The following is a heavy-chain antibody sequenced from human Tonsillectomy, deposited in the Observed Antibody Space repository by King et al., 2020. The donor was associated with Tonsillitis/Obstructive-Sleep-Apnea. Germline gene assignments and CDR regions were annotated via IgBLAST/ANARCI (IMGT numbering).Heavy chain of an antibody. CDR3: ASRQLRGYSGYDQGYYYYYYMDV. CDR2: ISSSGSTI. Sequence: VQLVESGGGLVQPGGSLRLSCAASGFTFSSYEMNWVRQAPGKGLEWVSYISSSGSTIYYADSVKGRFTISRDNAKNSLYLQMNSLRAEDTAVYYCASRQLRGYSGYDQGYYYYYYMDVWGKGTTVTVSS. CDR1: GFTFSSYE. J-gene: IGHJ6*03. D-gene: IGHD5-12*01. V-gene: IGHV3-48*03.